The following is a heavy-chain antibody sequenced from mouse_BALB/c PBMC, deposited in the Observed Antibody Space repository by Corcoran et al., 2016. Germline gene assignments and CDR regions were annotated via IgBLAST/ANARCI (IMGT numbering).Heavy chain of an antibody. Sequence: EVQLQQSGAELVKPGASVKLSCTASGFNIKDTYMHGVKQRPEQGLEWIGRIDPANGNTKYDPKFQGKATMTADTSSNTAYLQLSSLTSEATAVYYCGRSREGNYVVYWGQGTTLTVSS. CDR1: GFNIKDTY. CDR2: IDPANGNT. CDR3: GRSREGNYVVY. D-gene: IGHD3-3*01. J-gene: IGHJ2*01. V-gene: IGHV14-3*02.